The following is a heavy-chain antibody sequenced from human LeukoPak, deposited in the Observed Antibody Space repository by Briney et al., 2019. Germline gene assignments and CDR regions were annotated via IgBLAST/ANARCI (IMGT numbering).Heavy chain of an antibody. CDR3: AILTAWFDL. CDR1: GFLVSSNY. V-gene: IGHV3-53*01. Sequence: GGSLRLSCAASGFLVSSNYMSWVRPAPRKGLEWVSVIYSGGSTYYADSVKGRFTISRDISKNTLYLQMNSLRAEDTAVYYCAILTAWFDLWGQGTVVTVTS. CDR2: IYSGGST. D-gene: IGHD1-20*01. J-gene: IGHJ5*02.